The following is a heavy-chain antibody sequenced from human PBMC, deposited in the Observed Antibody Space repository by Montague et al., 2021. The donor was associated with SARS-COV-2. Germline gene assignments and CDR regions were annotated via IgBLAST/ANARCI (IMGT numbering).Heavy chain of an antibody. CDR1: GGSFSGHY. V-gene: IGHV4-34*01. J-gene: IGHJ6*03. D-gene: IGHD3-22*01. CDR2: INNSGST. CDR3: ARGRIEVSMIVVVLTGASYYMDV. Sequence: SETLSPTCAVYGGSFSGHYWSWIRQPPGKGLEWIGEINNSGSTNYNPSLKSRVTISVDTSKNQFSLKLHSVTAADTAVYYCARGRIEVSMIVVVLTGASYYMDVWGKGTTATVSS.